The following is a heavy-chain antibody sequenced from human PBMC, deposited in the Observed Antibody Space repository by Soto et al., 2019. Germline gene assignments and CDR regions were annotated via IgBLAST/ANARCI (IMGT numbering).Heavy chain of an antibody. V-gene: IGHV4-59*01. Sequence: SETLSLTCTVSGGSISSYYWSWIRQPPGKGLEWIGYIYYSGSTNYNPSLKSRVTISVDTSKNQFSLKLSSVTAADTAVYYCARGTTNAAFDIWGQGTMVTVSS. J-gene: IGHJ3*02. CDR2: IYYSGST. CDR3: ARGTTNAAFDI. CDR1: GGSISSYY. D-gene: IGHD4-17*01.